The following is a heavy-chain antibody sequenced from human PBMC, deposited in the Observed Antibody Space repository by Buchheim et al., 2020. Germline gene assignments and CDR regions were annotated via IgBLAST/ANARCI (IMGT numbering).Heavy chain of an antibody. CDR1: GYTFTGYY. CDR3: AREYYDILTGSQAVYYGMDV. J-gene: IGHJ6*02. CDR2: INPNSGGT. V-gene: IGHV1-2*04. Sequence: QVQLVQSGAEVKKPGASVKVSCKASGYTFTGYYMHWVRQAPGQGLEWMGWINPNSGGTNYAQKFQGWVTMTRDPSISTAYMELSRLRSDDTAVYYCAREYYDILTGSQAVYYGMDVWGQGTT. D-gene: IGHD3-9*01.